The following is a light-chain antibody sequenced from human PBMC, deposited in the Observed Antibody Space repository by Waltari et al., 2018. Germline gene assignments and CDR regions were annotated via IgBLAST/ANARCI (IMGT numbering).Light chain of an antibody. CDR3: FQGTHWPPA. CDR1: QSLVHSDGNTY. CDR2: KVS. J-gene: IGKJ3*01. Sequence: DVVLTQSPLSLPVTLGQSASISCRSTQSLVHSDGNTYFNWFRQRPGQSPRRRIYKVSSRDSGVPDRLSGSGSGTDFTLTISRVEAEDVGVDYCFQGTHWPPAFGPWPKVDIK. V-gene: IGKV2-30*02.